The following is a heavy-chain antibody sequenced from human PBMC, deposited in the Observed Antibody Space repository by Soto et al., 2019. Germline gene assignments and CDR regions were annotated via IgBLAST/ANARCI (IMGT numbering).Heavy chain of an antibody. D-gene: IGHD2-15*01. CDR2: INAGNGNT. Sequence: QVQLVQSGAEVKKPGASVKVSCKASGYTFTSYAMHWVRQAPGQRLEWMGWINAGNGNTKYSQKFQGRVTITRDTCASTAYMELSSLRSEDTAVYYCARLGPTVVTGERNWYFDLWGRGTLVTVSS. J-gene: IGHJ2*01. CDR3: ARLGPTVVTGERNWYFDL. CDR1: GYTFTSYA. V-gene: IGHV1-3*01.